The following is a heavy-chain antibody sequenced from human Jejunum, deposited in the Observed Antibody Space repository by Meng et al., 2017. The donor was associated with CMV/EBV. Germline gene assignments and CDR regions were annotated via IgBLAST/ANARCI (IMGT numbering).Heavy chain of an antibody. Sequence: ASGFTFSRYDFNWVRQAPGKGLEWLSHIHPGGTTVYYADSVRGRFTISRDDAKSSLYLQMSSLRADDTAVYYCARELPASWEPFDYWGQGTLVTVSS. V-gene: IGHV3-48*03. CDR3: ARELPASWEPFDY. CDR2: IHPGGTTV. D-gene: IGHD1-26*01. CDR1: GFTFSRYD. J-gene: IGHJ4*02.